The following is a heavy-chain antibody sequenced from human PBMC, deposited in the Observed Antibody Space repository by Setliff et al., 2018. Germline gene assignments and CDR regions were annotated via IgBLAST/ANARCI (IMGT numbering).Heavy chain of an antibody. J-gene: IGHJ3*02. CDR1: GDSISSSSYY. V-gene: IGHV4-39*01. CDR2: VNYSGIT. D-gene: IGHD2-15*01. Sequence: PSETLSLTCSVSGDSISSSSYYWGWIRQPPGKGLEWIGSVNYSGITYYSPSLKSRVIVSLDASKNQFSLKLSSVTAADTAVYYCARLPGYCNGGNCYGYYTFDIWGQGTMVTVSS. CDR3: ARLPGYCNGGNCYGYYTFDI.